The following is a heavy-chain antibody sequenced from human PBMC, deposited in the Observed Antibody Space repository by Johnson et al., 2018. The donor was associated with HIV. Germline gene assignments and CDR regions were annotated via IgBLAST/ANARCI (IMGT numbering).Heavy chain of an antibody. J-gene: IGHJ3*02. V-gene: IGHV3-11*04. Sequence: HVQLVESGGGVVQPGRSLRLSCAASGFIFSDYYMSWIRQAPGRGLDWVSYISTSGSTINYADSVKGRFTISRDNAKKSLYLQMNSLRAEDTAVYYCARGRYAFDIWGQGTMVTVSS. CDR2: ISTSGSTI. CDR1: GFIFSDYY. CDR3: ARGRYAFDI.